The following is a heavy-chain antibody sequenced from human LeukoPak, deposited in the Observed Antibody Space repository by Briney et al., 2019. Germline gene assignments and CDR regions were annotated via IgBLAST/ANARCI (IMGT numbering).Heavy chain of an antibody. Sequence: GGSLRLSCAASGFIFNTYWMHWVRQAPGKGLVWVSRINSDESRTAYADSVKGRFSISRDNAKNTLYLQMNSLRAEDTAVYYCAKDQGAVVTASLDYWGQGNLVTVSS. D-gene: IGHD2-21*02. CDR1: GFIFNTYW. J-gene: IGHJ4*02. V-gene: IGHV3-74*01. CDR3: AKDQGAVVTASLDY. CDR2: INSDESRT.